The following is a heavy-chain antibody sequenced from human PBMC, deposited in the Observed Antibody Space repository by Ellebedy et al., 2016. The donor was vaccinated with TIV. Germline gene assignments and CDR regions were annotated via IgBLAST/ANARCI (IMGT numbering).Heavy chain of an antibody. Sequence: ASVKVSCXASGYTFTSYDINWVRQAPGQGLEWMGCISGHNGKTDYAQRLQDRLTMTTDTATSTAYMELRSLRSDDTAVYYCARVPREWLTLRVHFQHWGQGTLVTVSS. J-gene: IGHJ1*01. CDR2: ISGHNGKT. D-gene: IGHD6-19*01. CDR3: ARVPREWLTLRVHFQH. V-gene: IGHV1-18*01. CDR1: GYTFTSYD.